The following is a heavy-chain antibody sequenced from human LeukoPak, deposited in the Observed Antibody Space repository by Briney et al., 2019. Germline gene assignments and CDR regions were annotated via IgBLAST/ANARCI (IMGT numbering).Heavy chain of an antibody. CDR1: GFTFSSYW. CDR2: IKQDGSER. J-gene: IGHJ4*02. V-gene: IGHV3-7*01. CDR3: ARDLEYCSSTSCYHFDY. D-gene: IGHD2-2*01. Sequence: GGSLRLSCAASGFTFSSYWMSWVRQAPGKGLEWVANIKQDGSERYYVDSVKGRFTISRDNAKNSLYLQMNSLRAEDTAVYYCARDLEYCSSTSCYHFDYWGQGTLVTVSS.